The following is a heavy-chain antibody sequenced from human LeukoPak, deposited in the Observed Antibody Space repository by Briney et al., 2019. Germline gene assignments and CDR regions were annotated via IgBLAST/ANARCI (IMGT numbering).Heavy chain of an antibody. Sequence: ASVKVSCKASGYIFTNYGTNWVRQAPGQGLEWMGWISAYNGNTKYTQKLQDRVTMTTDTSTSTAYMELKTLRSDDTAVYFCARAGYSRFVDDLDYWGQGTLVTVSS. J-gene: IGHJ4*02. CDR3: ARAGYSRFVDDLDY. V-gene: IGHV1-18*01. D-gene: IGHD1-26*01. CDR2: ISAYNGNT. CDR1: GYIFTNYG.